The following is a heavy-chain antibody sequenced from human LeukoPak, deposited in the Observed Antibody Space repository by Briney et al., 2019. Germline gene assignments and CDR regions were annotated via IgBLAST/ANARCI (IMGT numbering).Heavy chain of an antibody. J-gene: IGHJ5*02. CDR2: IIPIFGTA. D-gene: IGHD6-19*01. Sequence: SVKVSCKASGGTFISYAISWVRQAPGQGLEWMGGIIPIFGTANYAQKFQGRVTITADESTSTASMGLSSLKPEGTASYYWAMFFGAVAVGPFDPWGQGTLVTVSS. CDR1: GGTFISYA. CDR3: AMFFGAVAVGPFDP. V-gene: IGHV1-69*13.